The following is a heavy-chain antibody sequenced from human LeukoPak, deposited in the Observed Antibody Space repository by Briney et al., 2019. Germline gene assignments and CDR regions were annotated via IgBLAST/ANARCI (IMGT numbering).Heavy chain of an antibody. D-gene: IGHD6-13*01. J-gene: IGHJ3*02. CDR3: ARGIAAAGLIGDAFDI. CDR1: GFTFSSYS. CDR2: ISSSSSYI. Sequence: GGSLRLSCAASGFTFSSYSMNWVRQAPGKGLEWVSSISSSSSYIYYADSVKGRFTISRDNAKNSLYLQMNSLRAEDAAVYYCARGIAAAGLIGDAFDIWGQGTMVTVSS. V-gene: IGHV3-21*01.